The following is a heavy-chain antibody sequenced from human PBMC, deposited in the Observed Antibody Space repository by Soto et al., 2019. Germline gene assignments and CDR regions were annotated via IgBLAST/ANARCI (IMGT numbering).Heavy chain of an antibody. J-gene: IGHJ4*02. Sequence: GGSLRLSCAASGFTFSTYAMSWVRQAPGKGLEWVAGISASGDNSYYADSVKGRFTISRDNSKGTLYLQMNNLRAEDTAVYYCADGGEWSFNFVYWGQGTLVTVSS. CDR2: ISASGDNS. CDR3: ADGGEWSFNFVY. D-gene: IGHD3-3*01. CDR1: GFTFSTYA. V-gene: IGHV3-23*01.